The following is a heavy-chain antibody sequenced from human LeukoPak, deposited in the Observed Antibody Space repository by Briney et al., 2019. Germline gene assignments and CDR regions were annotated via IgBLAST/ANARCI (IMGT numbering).Heavy chain of an antibody. V-gene: IGHV3-11*03. CDR1: GFTFSDYY. CDR3: AKSYSGSSPFDY. D-gene: IGHD1-26*01. J-gene: IGHJ4*02. Sequence: GGSLRLSCAASGFTFSDYYMTWIRQAPGKGLEWVSYISSSSTYTNYTDSVKGRFTISRDNAKNSMYLQMNSLRAEDTAVYYCAKSYSGSSPFDYWGQGTLVTVSS. CDR2: ISSSSTYT.